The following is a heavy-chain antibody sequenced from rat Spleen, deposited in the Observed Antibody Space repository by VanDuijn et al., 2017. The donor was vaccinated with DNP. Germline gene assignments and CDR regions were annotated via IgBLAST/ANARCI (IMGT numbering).Heavy chain of an antibody. CDR1: GFTFSTFP. Sequence: EVQLVESGGGLVQPGRSMKLSCTASGFTFSTFPMAWVRQAPTKGLEWVTTISASGGSTYYRDSVKGRFTVSRENAKSTLYLQLDSLRSEDTATYYCATGGSPYYFDYWGQGVMVTVSS. CDR2: ISASGGST. CDR3: ATGGSPYYFDY. V-gene: IGHV5-46*01. D-gene: IGHD5-1*01. J-gene: IGHJ2*01.